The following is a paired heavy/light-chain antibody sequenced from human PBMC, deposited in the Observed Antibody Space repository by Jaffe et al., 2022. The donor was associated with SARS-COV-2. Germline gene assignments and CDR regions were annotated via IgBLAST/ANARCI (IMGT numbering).Light chain of an antibody. CDR1: QSVNDY. V-gene: IGKV3-11*01. Sequence: VLTQSPGTLSVSPGGRATLSCRASQSVNDYLAWYQQRPGQGARLLIYDASKRAAGVPARFSGSGSGTDFTLTINSLEPGDSAIYFCHQRSDWLTFGGGTKLEVK. J-gene: IGKJ4*01. CDR2: DAS. CDR3: HQRSDWLT.
Heavy chain of an antibody. J-gene: IGHJ6*03. D-gene: IGHD3-10*01. Sequence: ELQVVESGGGLVEPGGSLTLSCATSGFSFDLYAMSWVRQAPGEGPRWVAAIGHDGGTKTYTSSVKGRFTISRDNSRRMLFLHMNNVGAGDTARYYCAKDRVTFGSGSSFYMDFWGEGTTVIVSS. CDR1: GFSFDLYA. V-gene: IGHV3-23*04. CDR3: AKDRVTFGSGSSFYMDF. CDR2: IGHDGGTK.